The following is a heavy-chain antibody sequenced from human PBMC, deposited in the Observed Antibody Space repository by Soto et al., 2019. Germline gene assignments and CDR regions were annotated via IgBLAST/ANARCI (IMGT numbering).Heavy chain of an antibody. V-gene: IGHV1-3*01. CDR1: GYTFTSYA. J-gene: IGHJ3*02. D-gene: IGHD2-2*01. Sequence: QVQLVQSGAEVKKPGASVKVSCKASGYTFTSYAMHWVRQAPGQRLEWMGWINAGNGNTKYSQKFQGRVTITRDTSASTAYMELGSLRSEDTAVYYCATAIADDAFDIWGRGTMVTVSS. CDR2: INAGNGNT. CDR3: ATAIADDAFDI.